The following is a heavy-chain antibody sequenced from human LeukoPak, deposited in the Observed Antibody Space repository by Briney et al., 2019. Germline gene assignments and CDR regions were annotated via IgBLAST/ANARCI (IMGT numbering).Heavy chain of an antibody. CDR1: GYSISNGYQ. D-gene: IGHD2-2*01. Sequence: SETLSLTCAVSGYSISNGYQWAWIRQPPGKTPEWIGSIYHSGSAHYNPSLKSRVTISVDTSNNHFSLRLSSVTAADTAVYYCARDPRWLTPDCTSTSCYENYFDPWGQGTLVTVSS. J-gene: IGHJ5*02. CDR3: ARDPRWLTPDCTSTSCYENYFDP. V-gene: IGHV4-38-2*02. CDR2: IYHSGSA.